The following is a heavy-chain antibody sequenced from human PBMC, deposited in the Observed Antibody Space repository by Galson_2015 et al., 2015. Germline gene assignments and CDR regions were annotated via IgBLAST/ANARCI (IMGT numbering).Heavy chain of an antibody. J-gene: IGHJ6*02. CDR1: GYTFTSYY. CDR2: INPSGGST. Sequence: SVKVSCKASGYTFTSYYMHWVRQAPGQGLEWMGIINPSGGSTSYAQKFQGRVTMTRDTSTSTVYMELSSLRSEDTAVYCCARDLGELLWFGDLFYYYGMDVWGQGTTVTVSS. V-gene: IGHV1-46*01. D-gene: IGHD3-10*01. CDR3: ARDLGELLWFGDLFYYYGMDV.